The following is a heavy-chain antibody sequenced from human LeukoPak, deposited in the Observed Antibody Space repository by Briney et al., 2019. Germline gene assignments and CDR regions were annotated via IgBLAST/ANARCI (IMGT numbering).Heavy chain of an antibody. Sequence: GGSLRLSCAASGFTFSDYYMSWIRQAPGKGLEWVSYISSSGSTIYYADSVKGRFTISRDNAKNSLYLQMNSLRAEDTAVYYCARAGYSYGSDPYYYYMDIWGKGTTVTVSS. V-gene: IGHV3-11*04. CDR2: ISSSGSTI. CDR3: ARAGYSYGSDPYYYYMDI. J-gene: IGHJ6*03. D-gene: IGHD5-18*01. CDR1: GFTFSDYY.